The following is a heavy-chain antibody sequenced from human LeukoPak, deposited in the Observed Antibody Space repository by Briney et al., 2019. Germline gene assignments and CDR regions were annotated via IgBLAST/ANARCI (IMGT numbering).Heavy chain of an antibody. CDR3: ARTAGDFDY. CDR1: GYTLTTYD. V-gene: IGHV1-8*01. D-gene: IGHD3-16*01. Sequence: ASGKVSCKPSGYTLTTYDINWVRQATGQGLEWMGWMNPKSGNTGYAQKFQGRVTMTRDTSISTAYMELSSLISDDTAMYYCARTAGDFDYWGQGTLVTVSS. CDR2: MNPKSGNT. J-gene: IGHJ4*02.